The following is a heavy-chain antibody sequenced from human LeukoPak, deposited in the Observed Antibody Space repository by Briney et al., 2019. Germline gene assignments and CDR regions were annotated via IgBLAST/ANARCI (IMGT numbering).Heavy chain of an antibody. J-gene: IGHJ2*01. D-gene: IGHD7-27*01. V-gene: IGHV3-74*01. CDR2: INDDGSST. CDR3: VREPTGALNFDL. Sequence: GGPLRLSCAASGFTLRSYWMHWVRQLPGKGLVCVSRINDDGSSTSYADSVKGRFTISRDNAKNTLSLQMISLRDEDTGVYYCVREPTGALNFDLWGRGTLVTVSS. CDR1: GFTLRSYW.